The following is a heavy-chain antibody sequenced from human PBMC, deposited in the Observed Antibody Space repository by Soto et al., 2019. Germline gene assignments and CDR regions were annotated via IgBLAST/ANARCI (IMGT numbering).Heavy chain of an antibody. CDR3: ARTTFYDIFTAYYSLFDY. D-gene: IGHD3-9*01. V-gene: IGHV4-31*03. CDR2: ISDSGNT. Sequence: QVQLQESGPGLVKPSQTLTLTCTVSGGSISSGGYYWSWIRQHPGKGLGWIGHISDSGNTYYNPSLRSRVTISVDTSKNHFSLNLSAVTAADTAVYYCARTTFYDIFTAYYSLFDYWGQGTRVTVSS. J-gene: IGHJ4*02. CDR1: GGSISSGGYY.